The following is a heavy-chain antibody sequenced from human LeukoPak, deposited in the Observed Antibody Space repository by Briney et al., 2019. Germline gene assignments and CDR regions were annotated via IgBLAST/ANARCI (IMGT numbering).Heavy chain of an antibody. D-gene: IGHD3-10*01. CDR3: AKPPEWFGESDV. Sequence: GGSLRLSCAASGFTFDGYAMHWVRQAPGKGLEWVSVITCDGGSTYYADSVKGRFTISRDNSKNSLYLQMNSLRTEDTAVYYCAKPPEWFGESDVWGQGTTVTVSS. CDR1: GFTFDGYA. J-gene: IGHJ6*02. CDR2: ITCDGGST. V-gene: IGHV3-43*02.